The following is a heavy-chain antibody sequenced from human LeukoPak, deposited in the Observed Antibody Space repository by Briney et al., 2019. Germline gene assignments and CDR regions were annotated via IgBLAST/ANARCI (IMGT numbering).Heavy chain of an antibody. J-gene: IGHJ4*02. D-gene: IGHD6-13*01. CDR1: GGSISSYY. V-gene: IGHV4-59*01. CDR2: IYYSGST. CDR3: AREWNAGTFDY. Sequence: SETLSLTCTVSGGSISSYYWSWIRQPPGKGLEWIGYIYYSGSTNYNPSLKSRVTISVGTSKNQFSLKLSSVTAADTAVYYCAREWNAGTFDYWGQGTLVTVSS.